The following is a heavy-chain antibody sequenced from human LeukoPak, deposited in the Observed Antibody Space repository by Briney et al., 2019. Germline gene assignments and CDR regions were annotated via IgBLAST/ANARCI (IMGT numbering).Heavy chain of an antibody. CDR1: GFTFSSYA. J-gene: IGHJ4*02. Sequence: PGGSLRLSCAASGFTFSSYARHWVRQAPGKGLEWVAVISYDGSNKYYADSVKGRFTISRDNSKNTLYLQMNSLRAEDTAVYYCASDRVLLWFGELNYWGQGTLVTVSS. D-gene: IGHD3-10*01. V-gene: IGHV3-30-3*01. CDR3: ASDRVLLWFGELNY. CDR2: ISYDGSNK.